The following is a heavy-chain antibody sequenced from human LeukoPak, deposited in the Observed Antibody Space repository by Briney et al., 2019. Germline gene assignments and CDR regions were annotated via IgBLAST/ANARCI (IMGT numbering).Heavy chain of an antibody. CDR2: IKQDGSEK. CDR1: GFTFSSYW. Sequence: GGSLRLSCAASGFTFSSYWMSWVRQAPGKGLEWVANIKQDGSEKYYVDSVKGRFTISRDNAKNSLYLQMNSLRAEDTAVYYCARDTYYYGSGSYYILFDYWGQGTLVTVSS. J-gene: IGHJ4*02. V-gene: IGHV3-7*01. D-gene: IGHD3-10*01. CDR3: ARDTYYYGSGSYYILFDY.